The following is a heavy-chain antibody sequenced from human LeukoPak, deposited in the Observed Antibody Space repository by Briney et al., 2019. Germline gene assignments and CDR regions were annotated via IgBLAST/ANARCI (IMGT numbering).Heavy chain of an antibody. V-gene: IGHV4-38-2*01. D-gene: IGHD3-22*01. J-gene: IGHJ4*02. CDR2: IYHSGST. CDR3: ARMSLVVVITVFDY. CDR1: GYSISSSYY. Sequence: SETLSLTCAVSGYSISSSYYWGWIRQPPGKGLEWIGSIYHSGSTYYNPSLKSRVTISVDTSKNQFSLKLSSVTAADTAVYYCARMSLVVVITVFDYWGQGTLVTVSS.